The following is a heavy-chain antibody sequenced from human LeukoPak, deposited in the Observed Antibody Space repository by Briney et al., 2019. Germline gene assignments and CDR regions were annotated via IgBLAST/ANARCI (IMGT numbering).Heavy chain of an antibody. V-gene: IGHV4-59*02. Sequence: SETLSLTCTVFGDSATGYFLNWVRQPPGKGLEWIGHIYKIGTTNYNPSLKSRLTISADTSKNQFSLQLRSVTAADTAVYYCVIGVGWQPDYWGQGALVTVSS. CDR2: IYKIGTT. J-gene: IGHJ4*02. D-gene: IGHD2-15*01. CDR3: VIGVGWQPDY. CDR1: GDSATGYF.